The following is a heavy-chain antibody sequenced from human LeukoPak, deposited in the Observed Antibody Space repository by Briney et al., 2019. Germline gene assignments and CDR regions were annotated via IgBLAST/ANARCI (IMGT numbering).Heavy chain of an antibody. Sequence: SQTLSLTCAVSGGSISSGSYSWSWIRQPPGKGLEWIGYIYPRGNTYYNPSLKSRVFLSLDKSANQFSLNLSSVTAADTAVYYCARVTYSSGWFQFDYWGQGTLVTVSS. D-gene: IGHD6-19*01. J-gene: IGHJ4*02. CDR2: IYPRGNT. V-gene: IGHV4-30-2*01. CDR3: ARVTYSSGWFQFDY. CDR1: GGSISSGSYS.